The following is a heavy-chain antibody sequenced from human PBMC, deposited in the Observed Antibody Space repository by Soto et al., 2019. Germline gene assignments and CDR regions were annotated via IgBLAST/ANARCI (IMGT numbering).Heavy chain of an antibody. CDR2: ISTYNGDT. Sequence: QVQLVQSGAEVRKPGASVKVSCKASGYTFSTSGMSWLRQAPGQGLEWMGWISTYNGDTNDAPKLQDRVTMTSDTSTSTVYMVLRSLRSDDTAVYCCARAGAAPYYYYGMDVWGQGTRVTVSS. V-gene: IGHV1-18*01. J-gene: IGHJ6*02. CDR3: ARAGAAPYYYYGMDV. D-gene: IGHD2-15*01. CDR1: GYTFSTSG.